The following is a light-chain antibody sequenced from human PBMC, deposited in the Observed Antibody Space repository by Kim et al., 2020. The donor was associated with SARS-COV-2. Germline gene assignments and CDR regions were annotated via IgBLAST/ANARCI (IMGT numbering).Light chain of an antibody. CDR2: AAS. J-gene: IGKJ3*01. CDR1: QSISSH. CDR3: QQSYITPFT. V-gene: IGKV1-39*01. Sequence: ASVGDRVTITCRTTQSISSHLNWYQQKPGRAPKLLISAASTLQGRVPSRFSGSGSETDFTLTISSLQPEDFATYFCQQSYITPFTFGPGTKVDIK.